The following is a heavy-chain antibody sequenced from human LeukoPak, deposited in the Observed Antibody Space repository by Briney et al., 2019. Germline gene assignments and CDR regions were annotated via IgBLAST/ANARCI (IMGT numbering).Heavy chain of an antibody. J-gene: IGHJ4*02. D-gene: IGHD4-23*01. V-gene: IGHV4-34*01. CDR2: INDRGQT. CDR1: GVSFSGYH. Sequence: KASETLSLTCAVHGVSFSGYHWNWIRQSPGEGLEWIGEINDRGQTNYNPSLESRLTISVDTSKKQFSLKLNSVTAADTAVYYCARDPTTVVTTPYYFDFWGQGTMVTVSS. CDR3: ARDPTTVVTTPYYFDF.